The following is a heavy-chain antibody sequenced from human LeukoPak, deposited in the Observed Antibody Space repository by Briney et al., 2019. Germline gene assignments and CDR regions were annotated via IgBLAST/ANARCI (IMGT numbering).Heavy chain of an antibody. V-gene: IGHV4-59*01. J-gene: IGHJ4*02. CDR1: GGSISSYY. CDR2: IYYSGGT. CDR3: ASFSSDGSGYDH. Sequence: SETLSLTCTVSGGSISSYYWSWIRQPPGKGLEWIGYIYYSGGTNYNPSLKSRVTISVDTSKNQFSLKLSSVTAADTAVYYCASFSSDGSGYDHWGQGTLVTVSS. D-gene: IGHD3-10*01.